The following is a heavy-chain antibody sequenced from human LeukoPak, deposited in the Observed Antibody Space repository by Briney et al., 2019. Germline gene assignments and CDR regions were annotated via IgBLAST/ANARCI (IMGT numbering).Heavy chain of an antibody. CDR2: ITTSGTST. V-gene: IGHV3-48*03. CDR3: TREGADVFDI. D-gene: IGHD3-16*01. J-gene: IGHJ3*02. CDR1: GFTFSSYE. Sequence: GGSLRLSCATSGFTFSSYEMNWVRQAPGKGLEWISYITTSGTSTYYADSVKGRFTISRDNGKTALSLQMNSLRAEDTAVYYCTREGADVFDIWGHGTMVTVSS.